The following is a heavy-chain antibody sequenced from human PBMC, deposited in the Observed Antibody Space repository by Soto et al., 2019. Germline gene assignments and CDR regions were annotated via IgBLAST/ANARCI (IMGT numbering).Heavy chain of an antibody. V-gene: IGHV1-18*01. CDR2: ISAFNGNT. CDR3: ARDRGVAPPVAGNTHYYYYMDV. D-gene: IGHD6-19*01. J-gene: IGHJ6*03. CDR1: GYSFTNYG. Sequence: QDQLVQSGAEVKKPGASVTVSCKASGYSFTNYGVTWVRQAPGQGLEWMGWISAFNGNTHYAQNLQGRVTMTTDASTSTAYMERRSLRADDTVVYYCARDRGVAPPVAGNTHYYYYMDVWGKGTTVTVSS.